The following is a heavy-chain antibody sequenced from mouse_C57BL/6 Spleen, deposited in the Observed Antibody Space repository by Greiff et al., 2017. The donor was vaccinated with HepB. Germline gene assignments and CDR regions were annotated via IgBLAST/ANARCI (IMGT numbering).Heavy chain of an antibody. CDR3: ARDDYDEEAMDY. J-gene: IGHJ4*01. D-gene: IGHD2-4*01. V-gene: IGHV1-18*01. CDR1: GYTFTDYN. CDR2: INPNNGGT. Sequence: EVQLQESGPELVKPGASVKIPCKASGYTFTDYNMDWVKQSHGKSLEWIGDINPNNGGTIYNQKFKGKATLTVDKSSSTAYMELRSLTSEDTAVYYCARDDYDEEAMDYWGQGTSVTVSS.